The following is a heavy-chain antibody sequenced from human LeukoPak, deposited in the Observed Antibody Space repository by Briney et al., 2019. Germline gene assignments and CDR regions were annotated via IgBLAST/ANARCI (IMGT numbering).Heavy chain of an antibody. V-gene: IGHV3-15*01. J-gene: IGHJ4*02. CDR3: TTALSGWNDAYN. D-gene: IGHD1-1*01. CDR2: INSKTDGGTT. CDR1: GFTFSNAW. Sequence: GGSLRLSCAASGFTFSNAWMSWVRQAPGKGLEWVGRINSKTDGGTTDYAAPVKGRFTISRDDSKNTLYLQMNSLKTEDTAVYYCTTALSGWNDAYNWGQGTLVTVSS.